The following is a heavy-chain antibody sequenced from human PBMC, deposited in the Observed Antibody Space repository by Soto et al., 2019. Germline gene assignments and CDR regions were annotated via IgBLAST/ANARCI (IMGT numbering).Heavy chain of an antibody. CDR1: GYTFTSYY. V-gene: IGHV1-46*03. CDR3: VIHYYYYFGMDV. Sequence: GASVKVSCKASGYTFTSYYMHWVRQAPGQGLEWMGIINPSGGSTSYARKFQGRVTMTRDTSTSTVYMELSSLRSEDTAVYYCVIHYYYYFGMDVWGQGATVTVSS. CDR2: INPSGGST. J-gene: IGHJ6*02.